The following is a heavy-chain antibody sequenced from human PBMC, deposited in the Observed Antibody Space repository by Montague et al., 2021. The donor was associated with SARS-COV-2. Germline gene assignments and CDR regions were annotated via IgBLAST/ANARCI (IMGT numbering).Heavy chain of an antibody. Sequence: PALVKPTQTLTLTCTFSGFSLSTPNVGVAWIRQPPGKALEWLAVIYSSGDKRYSPSLQRRLTITMDTSRNQVVLSLTNVDPLDTATYYCAHLIRYYDIFTGIPFDDWGQGTQVTVSS. D-gene: IGHD3-9*01. J-gene: IGHJ4*02. CDR2: IYSSGDK. CDR1: GFSLSTPNVG. V-gene: IGHV2-5*01. CDR3: AHLIRYYDIFTGIPFDD.